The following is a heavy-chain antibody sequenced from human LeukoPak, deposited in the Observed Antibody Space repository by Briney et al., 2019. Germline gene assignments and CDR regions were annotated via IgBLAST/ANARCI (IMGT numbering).Heavy chain of an antibody. D-gene: IGHD2-2*01. CDR2: ISSTSSTV. CDR1: GFTFSSYS. J-gene: IGHJ4*02. CDR3: AKSWCETICYGIYD. Sequence: PGGSLRLSCAVSGFTFSSYSMTWVRQAPGKGLEWVSYISSTSSTVYYADSVKGRFTISRDNSKNTLYLQMNSLRADDTAVYYCAKSWCETICYGIYDWGQGTLVTVS. V-gene: IGHV3-48*01.